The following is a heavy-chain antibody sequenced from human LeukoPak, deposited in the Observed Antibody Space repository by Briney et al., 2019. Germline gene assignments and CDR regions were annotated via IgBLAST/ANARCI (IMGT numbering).Heavy chain of an antibody. CDR1: GGSFSGYY. Sequence: SETLSLTCAVYGGSFSGYYWSWIRQPPGKGLEWIGEINHSGSTNYNPSLKSRVTISVDTSKNQFSLKLSSVTAADTAVYYCASLYYDFWSGQKGSWFDPWGQGTLVTVSS. D-gene: IGHD3-3*01. CDR2: INHSGST. J-gene: IGHJ5*02. V-gene: IGHV4-34*01. CDR3: ASLYYDFWSGQKGSWFDP.